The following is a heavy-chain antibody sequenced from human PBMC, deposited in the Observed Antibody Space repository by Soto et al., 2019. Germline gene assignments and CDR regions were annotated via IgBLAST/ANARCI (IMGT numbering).Heavy chain of an antibody. CDR2: IFDSGST. V-gene: IGHV4-30-4*01. CDR3: GREGLGFDSSGYPSRYFDF. D-gene: IGHD3-22*01. CDR1: GGPISGDYY. J-gene: IGHJ4*02. Sequence: QVQLQESGPRLVRPSETLALTCNVSGGPISGDYYWTWIRQPQGKGLEWIEYIFDSGSTYYNPSLKSRVTMSVDTSKHQFSLRLSSVTAADKAVYYGGREGLGFDSSGYPSRYFDFWGQGILVTVSS.